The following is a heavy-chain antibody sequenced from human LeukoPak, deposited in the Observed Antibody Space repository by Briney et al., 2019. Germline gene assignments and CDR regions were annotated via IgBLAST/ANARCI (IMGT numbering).Heavy chain of an antibody. CDR3: ARGSCSGGSCYISVYGMDV. J-gene: IGHJ6*02. V-gene: IGHV3-11*01. Sequence: GGSLRLSCAASGFTFSDYYMSWIRQAPGKGLEWVSYISSSGSTIYYADSVKGRFTISRDNAKNSLYLQMNSLRAEDTAVYYCARGSCSGGSCYISVYGMDVWGQGTTATVSS. CDR1: GFTFSDYY. CDR2: ISSSGSTI. D-gene: IGHD2-15*01.